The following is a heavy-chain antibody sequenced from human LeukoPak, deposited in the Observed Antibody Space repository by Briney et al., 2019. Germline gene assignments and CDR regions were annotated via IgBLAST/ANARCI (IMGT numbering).Heavy chain of an antibody. CDR1: GFTFNIYA. D-gene: IGHD2-21*01. J-gene: IGHJ4*02. V-gene: IGHV3-64D*06. CDR3: VKYHNSCYSV. CDR2: ISTDGGGT. Sequence: GGSLRLSCSASGFTFNIYAMHWVRQAPGKGLEYVSAISTDGGGTYYAGSVKGRFTISRDNSKNTLYLQMSSLRTEDTAVYYCVKYHNSCYSVWGQGTLVAVSS.